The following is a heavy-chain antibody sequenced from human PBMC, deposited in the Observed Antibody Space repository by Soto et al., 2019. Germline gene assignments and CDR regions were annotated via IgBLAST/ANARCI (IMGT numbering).Heavy chain of an antibody. Sequence: EVQLVESGGGLVQPGRSLRLSCAASGFTFDDSAMHWVRQVPGKGLEWVSSISWNSGSMAYTDSVKGRFTISRDNAKTSLYLHMNSLRTADTALYYCTKDVSRRITMIRGVSKYGMDVWGQGTTVTVSS. CDR3: TKDVSRRITMIRGVSKYGMDV. CDR1: GFTFDDSA. D-gene: IGHD3-10*01. V-gene: IGHV3-9*01. CDR2: ISWNSGSM. J-gene: IGHJ6*02.